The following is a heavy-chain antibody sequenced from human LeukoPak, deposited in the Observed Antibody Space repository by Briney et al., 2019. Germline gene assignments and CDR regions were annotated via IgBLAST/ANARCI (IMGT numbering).Heavy chain of an antibody. Sequence: PSETLSLTCTVSGGSVSSGSYYWSWIRQPPGEGLEWIGYIYYSGSTNYNPSLKSRVTISVDTSKNQFSLKLSSVTAADTAVYYCARGGYYYDSSGYSPYWYWGQGTLVTVSS. D-gene: IGHD3-22*01. J-gene: IGHJ4*02. CDR1: GGSVSSGSYY. CDR3: ARGGYYYDSSGYSPYWY. CDR2: IYYSGST. V-gene: IGHV4-61*01.